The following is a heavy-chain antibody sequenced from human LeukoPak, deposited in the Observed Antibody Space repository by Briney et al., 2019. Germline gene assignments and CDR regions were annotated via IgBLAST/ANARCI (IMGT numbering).Heavy chain of an antibody. CDR3: AKGKYSSGGVPDY. CDR2: ISGGGESA. D-gene: IGHD6-19*01. CDR1: EFTFSSHA. V-gene: IGHV3-23*01. J-gene: IGHJ4*02. Sequence: GGSLRLSCVASEFTFSSHAMNWVRQAPGKGLEWVSSISGGGESAYYADSVKGRFTVSRDNSKNTLYLQINSLRGEDTAVYYCAKGKYSSGGVPDYWGQGTLVTVSS.